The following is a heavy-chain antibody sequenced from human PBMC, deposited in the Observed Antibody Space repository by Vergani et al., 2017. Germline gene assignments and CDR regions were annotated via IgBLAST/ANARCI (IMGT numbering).Heavy chain of an antibody. CDR2: ISWDCGST. D-gene: IGHD2-15*01. CDR1: GFTFDDYA. CDR3: ANLGYCSGGSCRRNYYDGMDV. Sequence: EVQLVESGGVLVQPGGSLRLSCAASGFTFDDYAMYRGRHAPGEGLEWVSLISWDCGSTYYADSVKRRFTISRDNSKNSLYLQMISLRAEDTALYYGANLGYCSGGSCRRNYYDGMDVWGQGTTVTVSS. V-gene: IGHV3-43D*04. J-gene: IGHJ6*02.